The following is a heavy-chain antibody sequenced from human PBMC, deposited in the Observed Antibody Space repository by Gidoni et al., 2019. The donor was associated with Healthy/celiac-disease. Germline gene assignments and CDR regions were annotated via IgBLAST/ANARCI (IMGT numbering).Heavy chain of an antibody. CDR1: GGSLSSYY. J-gene: IGHJ5*02. Sequence: QVQLQESGPGLVQPSETLSLTCTVSGGSLSSYYWSWIRQPPGKGLEWIGYIYYSGSTNYNPSLKSRVTISLDTSKNQFSLKLSSVTAADTAVYYCARGSITIFGVAHWVFDPWGQGTLVTVSS. CDR3: ARGSITIFGVAHWVFDP. CDR2: IYYSGST. D-gene: IGHD3-3*01. V-gene: IGHV4-59*01.